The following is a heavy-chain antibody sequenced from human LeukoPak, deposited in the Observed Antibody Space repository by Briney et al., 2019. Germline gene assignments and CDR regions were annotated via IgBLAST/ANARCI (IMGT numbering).Heavy chain of an antibody. V-gene: IGHV4-59*11. CDR2: IYYSGST. D-gene: IGHD2-2*01. J-gene: IGHJ3*02. Sequence: SETLSLTCTVSGGSISSHYWSWIRQPPGKGLEWIGYIYYSGSTNYNPSLKSRVTISVDTSKNQFSLKLSSVTAADTAVYYCARAWRYCSSASCYLFAFDIWGQGTMVTVSS. CDR1: GGSISSHY. CDR3: ARAWRYCSSASCYLFAFDI.